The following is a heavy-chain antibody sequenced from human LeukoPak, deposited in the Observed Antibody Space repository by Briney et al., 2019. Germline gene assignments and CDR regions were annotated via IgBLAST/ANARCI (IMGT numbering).Heavy chain of an antibody. CDR1: GFTFSTYG. CDR3: XXAXRWLQFGYFDY. V-gene: IGHV3-30*02. D-gene: IGHD5-24*01. CDR2: IPYDGSNE. Sequence: GGSLRLSCAASGFTFSTYGMHWVRQAPGKGLDWVAFIPYDGSNEYYADSVKGRFTVSRDSSKNTLYLQMNSLRPEDTALYYCXXAXRWLQFGYFDYWGQGTLVTVSS. J-gene: IGHJ4*02.